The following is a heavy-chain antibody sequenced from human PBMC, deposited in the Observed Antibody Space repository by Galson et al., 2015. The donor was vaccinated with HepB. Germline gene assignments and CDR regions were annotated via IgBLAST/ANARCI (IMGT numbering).Heavy chain of an antibody. D-gene: IGHD6-19*01. CDR3: ARDGKTIGSGWYKGNWFDP. J-gene: IGHJ5*02. CDR2: IIPILGIA. Sequence: SVKVSCKASGGTFSSYAISWVRQAPGQGLEWMGRIIPILGIANYAQKFQGRVTITADKSTSTAYMELSSLRSEDTAVYYCARDGKTIGSGWYKGNWFDPWGQGTLVTVSS. CDR1: GGTFSSYA. V-gene: IGHV1-69*04.